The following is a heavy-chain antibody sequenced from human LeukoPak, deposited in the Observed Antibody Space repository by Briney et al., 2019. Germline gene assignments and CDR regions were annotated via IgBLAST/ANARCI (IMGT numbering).Heavy chain of an antibody. J-gene: IGHJ4*02. CDR2: ISTTGGST. V-gene: IGHV3-23*01. CDR1: GFSFNNYA. CDR3: AKDWTTVVTPKGYYFDS. Sequence: GGSLRLSCAASGFSFNNYAMSWVRQAPGKGLEWVSAISTTGGSTYYADSVKGRFAVSRDNSKNTLSLQMDSLRVEDTALYYCAKDWTTVVTPKGYYFDSWGQGTLVTVSS. D-gene: IGHD4-23*01.